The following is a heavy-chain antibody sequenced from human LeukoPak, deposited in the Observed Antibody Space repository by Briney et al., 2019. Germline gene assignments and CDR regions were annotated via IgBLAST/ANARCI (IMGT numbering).Heavy chain of an antibody. J-gene: IGHJ4*02. CDR1: GFTFSSYW. Sequence: GGSLRLPCAASGFTFSSYWMHWVRQAPGKGLVWVSRINSDGTITNYADSVKGRFTISRDNAKNSLYLQMNSLRAEDTAVYYCARGYYFDYWGQGTLVTVSS. CDR2: INSDGTIT. V-gene: IGHV3-74*01. CDR3: ARGYYFDY.